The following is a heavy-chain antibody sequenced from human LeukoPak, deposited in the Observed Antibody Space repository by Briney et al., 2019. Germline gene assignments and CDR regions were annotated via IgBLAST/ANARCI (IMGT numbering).Heavy chain of an antibody. J-gene: IGHJ4*02. CDR3: AKDREVVAANYFDY. V-gene: IGHV3-9*01. CDR2: ISWNSGSI. Sequence: PGGSLRLSCAASGLTFDDYAMHWVRQAPGKGLEWVSGISWNSGSIGYADSVKGRFTISRDNAKNSLYLQMNSLRAEDTALYYCAKDREVVAANYFDYWGQGTLVTVSS. CDR1: GLTFDDYA. D-gene: IGHD2-15*01.